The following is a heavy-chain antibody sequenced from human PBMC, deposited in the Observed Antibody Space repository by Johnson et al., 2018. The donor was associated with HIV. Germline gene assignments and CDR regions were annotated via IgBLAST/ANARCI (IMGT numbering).Heavy chain of an antibody. Sequence: VQLVESGGGVVQPGRSLRLSCAASGFTFSSYGMHWVRQAPGKGLEWVAVISYDGSKKYYADSVKGRFTISRDNSKNTLYLQMNSLRAEDTAVYYCAKRVPSKQLVDAFDIWGQGTMVTVSS. V-gene: IGHV3-30*18. J-gene: IGHJ3*02. D-gene: IGHD6-6*01. CDR2: ISYDGSKK. CDR3: AKRVPSKQLVDAFDI. CDR1: GFTFSSYG.